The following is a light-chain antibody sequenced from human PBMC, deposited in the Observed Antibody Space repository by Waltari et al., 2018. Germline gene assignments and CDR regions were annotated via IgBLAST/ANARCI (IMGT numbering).Light chain of an antibody. CDR3: QQRNSWPLT. Sequence: EIVLTQSPATLSLSPGERATLSCRASQRISSYLAWYQQKPGQAPGLLIYDASNRTTGIPARFSGSGSGTDFTLTISRLDPEDSAIYYCQQRNSWPLTFGGGTKVEIK. J-gene: IGKJ4*01. CDR2: DAS. CDR1: QRISSY. V-gene: IGKV3-11*01.